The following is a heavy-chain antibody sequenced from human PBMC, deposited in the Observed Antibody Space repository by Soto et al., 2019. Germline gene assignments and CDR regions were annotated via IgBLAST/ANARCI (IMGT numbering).Heavy chain of an antibody. D-gene: IGHD3-9*01. Sequence: SETLSLTCAVSGGSISSSNWWSWVRQPPGKGLEWIGEIYHSGSTNYNPSLKSRVTISVDKSKNQFSLKLSSVTAADTAVYYCARGSTDIRYFDWLLRNNWFDPWGQGTLVTV. CDR3: ARGSTDIRYFDWLLRNNWFDP. V-gene: IGHV4-4*02. CDR2: IYHSGST. J-gene: IGHJ5*02. CDR1: GGSISSSNW.